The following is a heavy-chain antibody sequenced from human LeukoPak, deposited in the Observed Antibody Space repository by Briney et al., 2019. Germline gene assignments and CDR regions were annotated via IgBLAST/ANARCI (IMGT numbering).Heavy chain of an antibody. J-gene: IGHJ3*02. CDR2: ISSSSSYI. CDR3: ARLLSGSYRDRDAFDI. Sequence: MSGGSLRLSCAASGFTFSSYAMNWVRQAPGKGLEWVSSISSSSSYIYYADSVKGRFTISRDNAKNSLYLQMNSLRAEDTAVYYCARLLSGSYRDRDAFDIWGQGTMVTVSS. CDR1: GFTFSSYA. D-gene: IGHD1-26*01. V-gene: IGHV3-21*01.